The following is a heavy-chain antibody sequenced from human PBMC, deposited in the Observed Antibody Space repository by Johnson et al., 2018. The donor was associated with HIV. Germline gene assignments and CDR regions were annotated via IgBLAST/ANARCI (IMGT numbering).Heavy chain of an antibody. D-gene: IGHD2-15*01. CDR3: AKDISAPLSCSGGRCHSLAFVI. CDR2: ISWNSGSI. Sequence: VQLVESGGGLVQPGRSLRLSCAASGFTFDDYAMHWVRQAPGKGLEWVSGISWNSGSIGYADSVKGRFTISRDNAKNSMYLQMNSRRAEDTALYYCAKDISAPLSCSGGRCHSLAFVIWGQGPMVSVAS. J-gene: IGHJ3*02. CDR1: GFTFDDYA. V-gene: IGHV3-9*01.